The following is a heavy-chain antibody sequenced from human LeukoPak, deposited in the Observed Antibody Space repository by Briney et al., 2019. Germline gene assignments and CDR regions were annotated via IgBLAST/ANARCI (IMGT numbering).Heavy chain of an antibody. CDR3: ARVVVVASRNYYYYGMDV. CDR1: GGTFSSYA. V-gene: IGHV1-69*04. D-gene: IGHD2-15*01. CDR2: IIPILGIA. J-gene: IGHJ6*02. Sequence: SVKVSCKASGGTFSSYAISWVRQAPGQGLEWMGRIIPILGIANYAQKFQGRVTITADKSTSTAYMELSSLRSEDTAVYYCARVVVVASRNYYYYGMDVWGQGTTVTVSS.